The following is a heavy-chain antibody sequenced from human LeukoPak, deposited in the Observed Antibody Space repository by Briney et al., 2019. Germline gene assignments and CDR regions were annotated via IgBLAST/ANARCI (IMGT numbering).Heavy chain of an antibody. Sequence: PSETLSLTCAVYGGSFSGYYWSWIRQPPGKGLEWIGEINHSGSTNYNPSLKSRVTISVDTSKNQFSLKLSSVTAADTAVYYCAREGMVRGVSNYYYYMDVWGKGTTVTVSS. CDR3: AREGMVRGVSNYYYYMDV. D-gene: IGHD3-10*01. J-gene: IGHJ6*03. V-gene: IGHV4-34*01. CDR1: GGSFSGYY. CDR2: INHSGST.